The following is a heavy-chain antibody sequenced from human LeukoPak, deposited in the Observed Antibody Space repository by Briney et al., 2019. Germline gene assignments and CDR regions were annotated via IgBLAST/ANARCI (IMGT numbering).Heavy chain of an antibody. Sequence: PSETLSLTCTVSGGSISSSSYYWGWIRQPPGKGLEWIGSIYYSGSTYYNPSLKSRVTISVDTSKHQFPLKLSSVTAADTAVYYCARHDSAPQGTVTTFLFDYWGQGTLVTVSS. D-gene: IGHD4-17*01. CDR2: IYYSGST. V-gene: IGHV4-39*01. J-gene: IGHJ4*02. CDR1: GGSISSSSYY. CDR3: ARHDSAPQGTVTTFLFDY.